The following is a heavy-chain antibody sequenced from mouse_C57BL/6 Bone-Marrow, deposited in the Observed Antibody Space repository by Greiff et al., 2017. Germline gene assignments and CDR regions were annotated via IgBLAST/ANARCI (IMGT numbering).Heavy chain of an antibody. V-gene: IGHV1-81*01. J-gene: IGHJ2*01. D-gene: IGHD2-5*01. CDR1: GYTFTSYG. Sequence: QVQLKESGAELARPGASVKLSCKASGYTFTSYGISWVKQRTGQGLEWIGVIYPRSGNTYYNEKFKGKATLTADKSSSTAYMALRSLTSADSAVXFCARPYYSNHYFDYWGQGTTLTVSS. CDR3: ARPYYSNHYFDY. CDR2: IYPRSGNT.